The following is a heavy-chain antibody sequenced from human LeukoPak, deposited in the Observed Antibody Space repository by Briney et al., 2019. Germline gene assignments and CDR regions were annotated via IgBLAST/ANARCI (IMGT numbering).Heavy chain of an antibody. CDR1: GSTVSSYW. D-gene: IGHD3-10*01. V-gene: IGHV3-7*01. CDR2: IKQDGSDE. Sequence: GGSLRLSCVASGSTVSSYWMSWVRQAPGEGLEWVAIIKQDGSDEYYVDSVKGRFTISRDNARYSMSLQMNSLRAEDTAAYYCAWSYGSGSYYPFDYWGQGTLVTASS. J-gene: IGHJ4*02. CDR3: AWSYGSGSYYPFDY.